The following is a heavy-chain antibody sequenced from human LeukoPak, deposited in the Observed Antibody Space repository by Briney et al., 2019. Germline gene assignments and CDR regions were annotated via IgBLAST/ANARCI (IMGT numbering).Heavy chain of an antibody. CDR1: GGSISSGSYY. D-gene: IGHD3-22*01. V-gene: IGHV4-39*01. Sequence: SETLSLTCTVSGGSISSGSYYWGWIRQPPGKGLEWIGRIYYSGSTYYNPSLESRVTISVDTSKNQFSLKLTSVTAADTAVYYCARFPYYYDSPIWGQGTMVTVSS. CDR2: IYYSGST. J-gene: IGHJ3*02. CDR3: ARFPYYYDSPI.